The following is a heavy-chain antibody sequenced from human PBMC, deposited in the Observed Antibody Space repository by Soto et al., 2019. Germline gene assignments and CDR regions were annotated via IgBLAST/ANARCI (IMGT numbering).Heavy chain of an antibody. V-gene: IGHV5-51*01. Sequence: PGESLKSSGQGSGYSFATYCIGWVLQMPWKDLEWMGIIYPGDSDTRYSPSFQGQVTISADKPLRTAYLQWTSLKASDTALYYCARTRSFTLGFYYDGMDVWGQGTTVTVSS. CDR1: GYSFATYC. D-gene: IGHD6-6*01. CDR2: IYPGDSDT. CDR3: ARTRSFTLGFYYDGMDV. J-gene: IGHJ6*02.